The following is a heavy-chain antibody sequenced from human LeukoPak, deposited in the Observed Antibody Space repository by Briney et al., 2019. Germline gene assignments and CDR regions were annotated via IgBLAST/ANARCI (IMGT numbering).Heavy chain of an antibody. Sequence: SQTLSLTCTVSGGSISSGSYYWSWIRQPAGKGLEGIGRIYTSGSTNYNSSLKSRVTISVAKSKNQFSLKLSSVTAADTAVYYCARGSYASSGYPFDYWGQGTLVTVSS. CDR2: IYTSGST. V-gene: IGHV4-61*02. D-gene: IGHD3-22*01. J-gene: IGHJ4*02. CDR1: GGSISSGSYY. CDR3: ARGSYASSGYPFDY.